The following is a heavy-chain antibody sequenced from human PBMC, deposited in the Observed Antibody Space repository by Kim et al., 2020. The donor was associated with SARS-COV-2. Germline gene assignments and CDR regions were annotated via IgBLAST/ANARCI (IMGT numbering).Heavy chain of an antibody. D-gene: IGHD2-15*01. Sequence: EERKYYEADADKSRFTIYRNTTKNTLYLQMNSLRAEDTAVYYCAKALLDTWGQGTLVTVSS. CDR2: EERKY. V-gene: IGHV3-30*02. J-gene: IGHJ5*02. CDR3: AKALLDT.